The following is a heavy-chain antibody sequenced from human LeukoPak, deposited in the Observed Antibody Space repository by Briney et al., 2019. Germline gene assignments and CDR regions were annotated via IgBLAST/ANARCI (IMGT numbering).Heavy chain of an antibody. CDR1: GFTVSSNY. V-gene: IGHV3-53*01. J-gene: IGHJ5*02. CDR2: IYSGRST. Sequence: PGGSLRLSCAASGFTVSSNYMSWVRQAPGKGLEWVSVIYSGRSTYYADSVKGRFTISRDNSKNTLYLQMNSLRAEDTAVYYCAREKGPIFGSLNWFDPWGQGTLVTVSS. D-gene: IGHD3-3*01. CDR3: AREKGPIFGSLNWFDP.